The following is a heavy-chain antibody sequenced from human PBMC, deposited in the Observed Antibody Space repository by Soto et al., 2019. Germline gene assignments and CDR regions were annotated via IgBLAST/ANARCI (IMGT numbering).Heavy chain of an antibody. CDR1: GGSGGSFSGCY. CDR2: IYYSGST. J-gene: IGHJ5*02. V-gene: IGHV4-39*02. D-gene: IGHD1-26*01. CDR3: ATQEVGGSYVYTFDP. Sequence: PSETLSLTCAVYGGSGGSFSGCYWSWIRQPPGKGLEWIGSIYYSGSTYYNPSLKSRVTISVDTSKNHFSLKLSSVTAADTAVYYCATQEVGGSYVYTFDPWGQGTLVTVSP.